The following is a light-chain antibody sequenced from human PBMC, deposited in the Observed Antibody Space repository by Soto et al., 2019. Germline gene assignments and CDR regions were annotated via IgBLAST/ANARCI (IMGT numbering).Light chain of an antibody. Sequence: QSALTQPRSVSGSPGQSVTISCTGTSSDVGGYNYVSWYQQHPGKAPKLMIYDVSKRPSGVHDRFSGSKSANTASLTISGLQAEDEADYYCCSYAGSYTWVFGGGTKVTVL. CDR2: DVS. V-gene: IGLV2-11*01. J-gene: IGLJ3*02. CDR1: SSDVGGYNY. CDR3: CSYAGSYTWV.